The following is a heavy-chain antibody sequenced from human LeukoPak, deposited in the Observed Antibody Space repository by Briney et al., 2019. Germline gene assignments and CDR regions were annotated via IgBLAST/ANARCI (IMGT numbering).Heavy chain of an antibody. CDR3: ARSPWAYYYYYMDV. CDR1: GFTFSSYW. D-gene: IGHD3-16*01. J-gene: IGHJ6*03. CDR2: IKQDGSEK. V-gene: IGHV3-7*01. Sequence: GGSLRLSCAASGFTFSSYWMSWVRQAPGKGLEWVANIKQDGSEKYYVDSVKGRFTISRDNAKNSLYLQMNSLRAEDTAVYYCARSPWAYYYYYMDVWGKGTTVTVSS.